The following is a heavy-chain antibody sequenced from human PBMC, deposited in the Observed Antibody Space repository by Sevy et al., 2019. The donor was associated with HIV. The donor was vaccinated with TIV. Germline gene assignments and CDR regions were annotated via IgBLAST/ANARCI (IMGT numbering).Heavy chain of an antibody. D-gene: IGHD2-21*02. V-gene: IGHV3-9*01. CDR2: VSWNSRNI. Sequence: GGSLRLSCAASGFSFNDHAMHWVRQVPGKGLEWVSGVSWNSRNIGYGDSVKGRFTISSDNANHFLYLEMNSLRPEDTAFYYCAKDINRCCDGDNCYPYYYYFCGLDVWGQGTTVTVSS. CDR1: GFSFNDHA. CDR3: AKDINRCCDGDNCYPYYYYFCGLDV. J-gene: IGHJ6*02.